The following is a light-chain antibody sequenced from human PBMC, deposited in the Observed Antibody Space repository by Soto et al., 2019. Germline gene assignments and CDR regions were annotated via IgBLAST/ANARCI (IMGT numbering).Light chain of an antibody. CDR1: QSVGSNY. J-gene: IGKJ5*01. CDR2: GAS. CDR3: HQYPSSPLT. Sequence: EIVLTQSPGTLSLSPGERATHSCRASQSVGSNYLAWYQQTPGQAPRLLIHGASTRATGIPDRFSGSGSGTDFTLTLSRLESEDSAVYYCHQYPSSPLTFGQGTRLEIK. V-gene: IGKV3-20*01.